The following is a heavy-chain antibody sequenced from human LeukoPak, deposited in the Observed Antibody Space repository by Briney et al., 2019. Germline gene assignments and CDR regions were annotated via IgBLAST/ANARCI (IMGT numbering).Heavy chain of an antibody. CDR2: IRYDGSNK. J-gene: IGHJ4*02. CDR3: AAGGGYSYDNDY. CDR1: GFTFSSYG. V-gene: IGHV3-30*02. D-gene: IGHD5-18*01. Sequence: GGSLRLSCAASGFTFSSYGMHWVRQAPGKGLEWVAFIRYDGSNKYYADSVKGRFTISRDNSKNTLYLQMNSLRAEDTAVYYCAAGGGYSYDNDYWGQGTLVTVSS.